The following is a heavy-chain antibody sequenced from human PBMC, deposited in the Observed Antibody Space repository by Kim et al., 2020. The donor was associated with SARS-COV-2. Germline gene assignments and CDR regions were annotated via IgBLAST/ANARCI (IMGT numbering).Heavy chain of an antibody. CDR3: ARKYQPIYYYYYYYMDV. D-gene: IGHD2-2*01. J-gene: IGHJ6*03. V-gene: IGHV3-23*01. Sequence: GKGRFTISRDNSKNTLYLQMNSLRAEDTAVYYCARKYQPIYYYYYYYMDVWGKGTTVTVSS.